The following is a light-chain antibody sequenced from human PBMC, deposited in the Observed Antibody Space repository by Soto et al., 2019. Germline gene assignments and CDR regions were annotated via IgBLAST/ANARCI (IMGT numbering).Light chain of an antibody. CDR1: QSIISN. V-gene: IGKV3-15*01. CDR2: GAS. CDR3: QQYSDWPRT. Sequence: EIVMTQSPATLSVSPGERATLSCRASQSIISNLAWYQQKPGQAPRLLIYGASTGATGIPGRFSGSGSGTEFTLNIRSLQSENFAVEYCQQYSDWPRTFGRGTKLEIK. J-gene: IGKJ4*02.